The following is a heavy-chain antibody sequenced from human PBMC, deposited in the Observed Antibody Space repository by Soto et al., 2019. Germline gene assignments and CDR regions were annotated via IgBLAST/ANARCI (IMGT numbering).Heavy chain of an antibody. Sequence: PSEALSLTCTVSGGSISSGGPVSYWTWIRQLPGKGLEWIGYIYYTGNTYYNPSLKSRPTISIDTSENQFSLKLTSVTAADTAVYFCASGHDAYKVRYWGQG. CDR1: GGSISSGGPVSY. CDR3: ASGHDAYKVRY. CDR2: IYYTGNT. D-gene: IGHD1-1*01. J-gene: IGHJ4*02. V-gene: IGHV4-31*03.